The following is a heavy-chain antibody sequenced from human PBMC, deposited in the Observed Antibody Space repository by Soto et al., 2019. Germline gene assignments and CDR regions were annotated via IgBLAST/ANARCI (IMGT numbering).Heavy chain of an antibody. CDR1: GDTFSTYT. Sequence: QVQLVQSGAEVKKPGSSVKVSCKASGDTFSTYTITWMRQAPGQGLEWMGGIIPRSATSNYAQKFQGRVTIPADDSTSTAYRQLXXLRPEDTAVYYCAREGLVLVPTTVNSDYYYYALDVWGQGTTVTVSS. D-gene: IGHD2-2*01. CDR2: IIPRSATS. V-gene: IGHV1-69*12. CDR3: AREGLVLVPTTVNSDYYYYALDV. J-gene: IGHJ6*02.